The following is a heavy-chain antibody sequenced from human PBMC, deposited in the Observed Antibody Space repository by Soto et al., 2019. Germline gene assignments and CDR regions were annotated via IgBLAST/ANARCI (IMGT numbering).Heavy chain of an antibody. D-gene: IGHD3-10*01. CDR2: ISSSGSTI. Sequence: GGSLRLSCAASGFTFSDYYMSWIRQAPGKGLEWVSYISSSGSTIYYADSVKGRFTISRDNAKNSLYLQMNSLRAEDTAVYYCARAPTPAFGKHHRPLDYWGQGTLVPVSS. CDR1: GFTFSDYY. V-gene: IGHV3-11*01. J-gene: IGHJ4*02. CDR3: ARAPTPAFGKHHRPLDY.